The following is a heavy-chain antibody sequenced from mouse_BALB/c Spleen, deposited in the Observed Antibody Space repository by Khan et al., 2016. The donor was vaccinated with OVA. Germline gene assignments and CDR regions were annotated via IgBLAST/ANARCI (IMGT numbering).Heavy chain of an antibody. D-gene: IGHD1-2*01. CDR1: GFSFTSCYV. Sequence: EVKLEESGPGLVKPSQSLSLTCTVSGFSFTSCYVWYFLRPFDGSILELMGYRSYGGCTYYHPSIKRRISITRDNSKNQLFLQLNSVTAEDTSTYYYAITARITYWGQGTTVTVSS. V-gene: IGHV3-2*02. CDR3: AITARITY. CDR2: RSYGGCT. J-gene: IGHJ2*01.